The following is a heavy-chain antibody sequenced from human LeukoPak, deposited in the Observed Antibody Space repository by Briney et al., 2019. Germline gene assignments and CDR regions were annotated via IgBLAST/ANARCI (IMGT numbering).Heavy chain of an antibody. CDR1: GFTFSIYR. Sequence: GSLRLSCTASGFTFSIYRMNWVRQAPGKGLEWVSGIRGDDTGINYADSVKGRFTISRDNADNSVYLQMNSLRDEDTAVYYCARERDGDYWGQGTLVTVSS. CDR2: IRGDDTGI. D-gene: IGHD2-21*02. CDR3: ARERDGDY. V-gene: IGHV3-48*02. J-gene: IGHJ4*02.